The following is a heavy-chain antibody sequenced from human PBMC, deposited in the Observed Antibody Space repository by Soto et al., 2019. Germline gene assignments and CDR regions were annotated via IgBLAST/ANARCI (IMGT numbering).Heavy chain of an antibody. J-gene: IGHJ6*02. CDR3: ARGRISRYSRSSGARVRGYGMDV. D-gene: IGHD6-6*01. CDR1: RESVTDYY. V-gene: IGHV4-34*01. Sequence: LTGAGYRESVTDYYLSWLRLPTGKGLEWIGEINHSGSTNYNPSLKSRVTISVDTSKNQFSLKLSSVTAADTAVYYCARGRISRYSRSSGARVRGYGMDVWGQGTTVTVPS. CDR2: INHSGST.